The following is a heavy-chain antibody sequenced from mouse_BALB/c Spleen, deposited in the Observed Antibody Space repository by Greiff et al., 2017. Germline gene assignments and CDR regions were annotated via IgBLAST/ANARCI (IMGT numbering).Heavy chain of an antibody. J-gene: IGHJ2*01. CDR3: VRQLGLY. V-gene: IGHV5-12-1*01. D-gene: IGHD3-1*01. CDR2: ISSGGGST. CDR1: GFAFSSYD. Sequence: EVKLMESGGGLVKPGGSLKLSCAASGFAFSSYDMSWVRQTPEKRLEWVAYISSGGGSTYYPDTVKGRFTISRDNAKNTLYLQMSSLKSEDTAMYYCVRQLGLYWGQGTTLTVSS.